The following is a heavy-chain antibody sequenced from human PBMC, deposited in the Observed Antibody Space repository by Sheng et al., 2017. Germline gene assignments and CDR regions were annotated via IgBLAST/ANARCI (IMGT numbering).Heavy chain of an antibody. CDR1: GGTFSSYA. Sequence: QVQLVQSGAEVKKPGSSVKVSCKASGGTFSSYAISWVRQAPGQGLEWMGGIIPIFGTANYAQKFQGRVTITADESTSTAYMELSSLRSEDTAVYYCARDLRPTAYCGGDCYPAGAFDIWGQGTMVTVSS. CDR3: ARDLRPTAYCGGDCYPAGAFDI. D-gene: IGHD2-21*02. V-gene: IGHV1-69*13. J-gene: IGHJ3*02. CDR2: IIPIFGTA.